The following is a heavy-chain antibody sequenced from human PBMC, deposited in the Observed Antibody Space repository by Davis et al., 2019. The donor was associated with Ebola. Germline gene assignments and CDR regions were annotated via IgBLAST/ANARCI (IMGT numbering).Heavy chain of an antibody. Sequence: AASVKVSCKASGYTFTGYYMHWVRQSPGQGLEWMGRINPNSGGTNYAQKFQGRVTMTRDTSISTAYMELSRLRSDDTAVYYCSGGDSRDFDYWGQGTLVTVSS. V-gene: IGHV1-2*06. CDR1: GYTFTGYY. J-gene: IGHJ4*02. D-gene: IGHD3-10*01. CDR3: SGGDSRDFDY. CDR2: INPNSGGT.